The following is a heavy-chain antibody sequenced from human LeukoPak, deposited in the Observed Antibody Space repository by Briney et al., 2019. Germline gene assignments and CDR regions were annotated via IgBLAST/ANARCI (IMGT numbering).Heavy chain of an antibody. CDR3: ARSYSNHLFGMDV. J-gene: IGHJ6*02. D-gene: IGHD4-11*01. CDR1: GFTVSSYY. CDR2: MYSGGST. V-gene: IGHV3-66*01. Sequence: GGSLRLSCAASGFTVSSYYMTWVRQAPGKGLEWVSVMYSGGSTYYADSVKGRVAISIDNSQNTVFLQVNSVRVEDTAVYYCARSYSNHLFGMDVWGQGTAVTVSS.